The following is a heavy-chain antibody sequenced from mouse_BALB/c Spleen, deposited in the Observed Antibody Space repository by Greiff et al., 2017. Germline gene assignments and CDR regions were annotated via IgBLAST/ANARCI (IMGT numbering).Heavy chain of an antibody. CDR1: GYSITSDYA. CDR3: AITTALYYYAMDY. Sequence: DVQLQESGPGLVKPSQSLSLTCTVTGYSITSDYAWNWIRQFPGNKLEWMGYISYSGSTSYNPSLKSRISITRDTSKNQFFLQLNSVTTEDTATYYCAITTALYYYAMDYWGQGTSVTVSS. J-gene: IGHJ4*01. D-gene: IGHD1-2*01. V-gene: IGHV3-2*02. CDR2: ISYSGST.